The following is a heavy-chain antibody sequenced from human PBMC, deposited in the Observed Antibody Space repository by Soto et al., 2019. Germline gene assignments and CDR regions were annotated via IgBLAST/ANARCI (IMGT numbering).Heavy chain of an antibody. J-gene: IGHJ4*02. CDR1: GFTFSSYA. Sequence: PGGSLRLSCAASGFTFSSYAMHWVRQAPGKGLEWVAVISYDGSNKYYADSVKGRFTISRDNSKNTLYLQMNSLRAEDTAVYYCAREDVDTAMELDYWGQGTLVTVSS. CDR3: AREDVDTAMELDY. V-gene: IGHV3-30-3*01. D-gene: IGHD5-18*01. CDR2: ISYDGSNK.